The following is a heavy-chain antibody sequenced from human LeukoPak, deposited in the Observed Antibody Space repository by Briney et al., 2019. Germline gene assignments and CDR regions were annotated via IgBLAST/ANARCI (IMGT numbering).Heavy chain of an antibody. CDR2: ISGSGGST. Sequence: PGGSLRLSCAASGFTFSSYAMSWVRQAPGKGLEWVLAISGSGGSTYYADSVKGRFTISRDHSRDTLYLQMNSLRAEDTAVYYCAKGYYDYVWGSYYFDYWVQGTLVTVCS. J-gene: IGHJ4*02. CDR1: GFTFSSYA. CDR3: AKGYYDYVWGSYYFDY. D-gene: IGHD3-16*01. V-gene: IGHV3-23*01.